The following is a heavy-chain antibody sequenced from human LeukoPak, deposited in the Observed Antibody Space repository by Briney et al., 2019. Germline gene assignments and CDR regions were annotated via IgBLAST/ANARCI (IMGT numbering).Heavy chain of an antibody. CDR2: IYTSGTT. Sequence: PSETLSLTCAVSGGSISSDYWSWIRQPAGKGLEWIGRIYTSGTTNYNPSLKSRVTMSVDTSKNQFSLNLNSVTAADTAVYYCARTSPRAATFDYWGQGTLVTVSS. CDR3: ARTSPRAATFDY. CDR1: GGSISSDY. D-gene: IGHD2-15*01. J-gene: IGHJ4*02. V-gene: IGHV4-4*07.